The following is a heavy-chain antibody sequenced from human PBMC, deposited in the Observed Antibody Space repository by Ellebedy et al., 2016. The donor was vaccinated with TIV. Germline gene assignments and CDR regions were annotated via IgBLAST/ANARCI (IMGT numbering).Heavy chain of an antibody. Sequence: ASVKVSCKASGYTFTDNYIHWVRQAPGQGLEWMGWIHPNSGATKYAQKVEGWVTMTRDTSISTVYMELSRSRSDDTAVYYCARAGLEPRSVDYYFYALDVWGQGTAVTVSS. CDR3: ARAGLEPRSVDYYFYALDV. D-gene: IGHD1-1*01. J-gene: IGHJ6*02. V-gene: IGHV1-2*04. CDR1: GYTFTDNY. CDR2: IHPNSGAT.